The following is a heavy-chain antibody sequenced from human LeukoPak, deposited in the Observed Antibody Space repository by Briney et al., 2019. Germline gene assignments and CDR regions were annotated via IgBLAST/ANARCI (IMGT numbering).Heavy chain of an antibody. V-gene: IGHV3-21*01. Sequence: GGSLRLSCAASGFAFSSYSMNWVRQAPGKGLEWVSSISSSSSYIYYADSVKGRFTISRDNAKNSLYLQMNSLRAEDTAVYYCAREGPYGDYFDYWGQGTLVTVSS. CDR1: GFAFSSYS. J-gene: IGHJ4*02. CDR3: AREGPYGDYFDY. CDR2: ISSSSSYI. D-gene: IGHD4-17*01.